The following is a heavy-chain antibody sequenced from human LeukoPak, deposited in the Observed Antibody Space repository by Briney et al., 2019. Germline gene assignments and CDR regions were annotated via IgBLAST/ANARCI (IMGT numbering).Heavy chain of an antibody. CDR1: GGSISSSGYY. J-gene: IGHJ4*02. V-gene: IGHV4-39*07. CDR2: VYYTGST. Sequence: SETLSLTCTVSGGSISSSGYYWGWIRQPPGKGLEWIGTVYYTGSTNYNPSLKSRVTMSVDTSKNQFSLKLTSVTAADTAVYYCSTYSGGYAYYAYWGQGTLVTVSS. CDR3: STYSGGYAYYAY. D-gene: IGHD1-26*01.